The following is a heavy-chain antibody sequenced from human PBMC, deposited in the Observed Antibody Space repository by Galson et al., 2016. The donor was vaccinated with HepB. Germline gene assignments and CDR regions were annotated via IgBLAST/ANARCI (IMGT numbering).Heavy chain of an antibody. Sequence: SLRLSCAASGFTFSRYALHWVRQAPGKGLEYVSAISSNGGTTYYADSVKGRFTISRDNFKNTLYLHMSSLRAEDTAVYYCVKDFDYVWGSFRFQTKFYFDYWGQGTLVTAAS. CDR3: VKDFDYVWGSFRFQTKFYFDY. CDR1: GFTFSRYA. J-gene: IGHJ4*02. CDR2: ISSNGGTT. V-gene: IGHV3-64D*06. D-gene: IGHD3-16*02.